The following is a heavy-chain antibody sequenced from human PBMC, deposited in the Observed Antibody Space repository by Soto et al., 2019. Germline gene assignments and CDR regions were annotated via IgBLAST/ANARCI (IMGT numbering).Heavy chain of an antibody. CDR2: IIPIVGTA. CDR3: ARVPCIAARNYYYYGMDV. V-gene: IGHV1-69*01. CDR1: GGTFSSYA. Sequence: QVQLVQSGAEVKKPGSSVKVSCKASGGTFSSYAISWVRQAPGQGLEWMGGIIPIVGTANYAQKFQGRVTITADESTSTAYMELSSVRSEDTAVYYCARVPCIAARNYYYYGMDVWGQGTTVTVSS. D-gene: IGHD6-6*01. J-gene: IGHJ6*02.